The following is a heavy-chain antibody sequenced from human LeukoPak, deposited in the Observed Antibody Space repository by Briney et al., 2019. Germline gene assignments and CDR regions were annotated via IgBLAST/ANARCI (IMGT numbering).Heavy chain of an antibody. CDR2: VYSGGST. Sequence: PGRSLRLSCAASGFTVSNNYMSWVRQAPGKGLEWVSVVYSGGSTFYADSVKGRFTISRDNSKNTLYLHMNSLRAEDTAVYYCARPSWGSSSWYYFDYWGQGTLVTVSS. J-gene: IGHJ4*02. D-gene: IGHD6-13*01. CDR3: ARPSWGSSSWYYFDY. CDR1: GFTVSNNY. V-gene: IGHV3-53*01.